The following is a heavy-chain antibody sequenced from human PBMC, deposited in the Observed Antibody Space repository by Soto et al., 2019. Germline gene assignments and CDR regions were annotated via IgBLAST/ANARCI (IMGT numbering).Heavy chain of an antibody. V-gene: IGHV3-23*01. D-gene: IGHD3-22*01. J-gene: IGHJ6*02. CDR2: ISGSGGST. Sequence: GGSLRLSCAASGFTFSSYAMSWVRQAPGKGLEWVSAISGSGGSTYYADSGKGRFTISRDNSKNTLYLQMNSRRAEDTAVYYCAKDQGWSDYYDSSGYLKRDYYYGMDVWGQGTTVTVSS. CDR1: GFTFSSYA. CDR3: AKDQGWSDYYDSSGYLKRDYYYGMDV.